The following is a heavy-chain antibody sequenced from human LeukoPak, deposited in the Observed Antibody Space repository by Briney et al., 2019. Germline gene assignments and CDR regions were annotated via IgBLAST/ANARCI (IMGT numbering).Heavy chain of an antibody. CDR3: AKLLWELQGYYYYYMDV. CDR1: GFTFSSYA. V-gene: IGHV3-23*01. D-gene: IGHD1-26*01. CDR2: ISGSGGST. J-gene: IGHJ6*03. Sequence: GGSLRLSCAASGFTFSSYAMSWVRQAPGKGLEWVSAISGSGGSTYYADSVKGRFTISRDNSKNTLYLQMNSLRAEDTAVYYCAKLLWELQGYYYYYMDVWGKGTTVTVSS.